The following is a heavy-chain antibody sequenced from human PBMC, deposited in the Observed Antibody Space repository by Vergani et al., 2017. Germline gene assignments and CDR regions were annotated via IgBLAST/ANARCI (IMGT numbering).Heavy chain of an antibody. V-gene: IGHV4-38-2*02. D-gene: IGHD3-10*01. Sequence: QVQLQESGPGLVKPSETLSLTCTVSNDSVSNTFYYWGWIRQPPGKGLEWIGSIYHSGSTYYNPSLKSRVTISVDTSKNQFSLKLSSVTAADTAVYYCARIISYYYGSYYYYYGMDVWGQGTTVTVSS. CDR3: ARIISYYYGSYYYYYGMDV. J-gene: IGHJ6*02. CDR2: IYHSGST. CDR1: NDSVSNTFY.